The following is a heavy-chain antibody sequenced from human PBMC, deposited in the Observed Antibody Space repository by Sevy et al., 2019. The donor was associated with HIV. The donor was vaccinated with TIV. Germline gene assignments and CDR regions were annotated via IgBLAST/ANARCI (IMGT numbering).Heavy chain of an antibody. CDR3: ARGVPDEGSFVTMVPGVILKIDY. J-gene: IGHJ4*02. Sequence: ASVKVSCKASGYTFTGYYMHWVRQAPGQGLEWMGWINPNSGGTNYAQKFQGRVTMTRDTSISTAYMELSRLRSDDTAVYYCARGVPDEGSFVTMVPGVILKIDYWGQGTLVTVSS. CDR2: INPNSGGT. D-gene: IGHD3-10*01. CDR1: GYTFTGYY. V-gene: IGHV1-2*02.